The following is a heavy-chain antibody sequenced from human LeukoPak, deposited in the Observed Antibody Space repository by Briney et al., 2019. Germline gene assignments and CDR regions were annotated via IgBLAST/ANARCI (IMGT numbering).Heavy chain of an antibody. CDR3: AREELVTIDY. J-gene: IGHJ4*02. CDR1: GFTFSSYG. D-gene: IGHD3-9*01. V-gene: IGHV3-48*03. Sequence: PGGSLRLSCAASGFTFSSYGMNWVRQAPGKGLEWVSYISSSGSTIYYADSVKGRFTISRDNAKNSLYLQMNSLRAEDTAVYYCAREELVTIDYWGQGTLVTVSS. CDR2: ISSSGSTI.